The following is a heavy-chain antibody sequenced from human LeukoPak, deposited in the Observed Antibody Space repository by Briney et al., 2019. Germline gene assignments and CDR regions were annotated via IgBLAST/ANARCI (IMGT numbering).Heavy chain of an antibody. V-gene: IGHV3-21*01. CDR3: ARCPWSQPYYFDY. CDR1: GFTFSSYS. Sequence: PGGSLRLSCAASGFTFSSYSMNWVRQAPGKGLEWVSSISSSSSYIYYADSVKGRFTISRDNAKNSLYLQMNSLRAEDTAVYYCARCPWSQPYYFDYWGQGTLVTVSS. J-gene: IGHJ4*02. CDR2: ISSSSSYI.